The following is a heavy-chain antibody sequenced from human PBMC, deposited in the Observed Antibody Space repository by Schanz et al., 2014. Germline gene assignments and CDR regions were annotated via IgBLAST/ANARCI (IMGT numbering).Heavy chain of an antibody. CDR1: GYTFTSDS. V-gene: IGHV1-46*01. J-gene: IGHJ4*02. Sequence: QVHLVQSGAEVHKPGASLKISCKASGYTFTSDSMHWVRQAPGQGLEWMGMINPSGGGTSYALRFQDRVTITRDTLASTAYMEVSSLRSEDTAVYYCARSGSSNWYFFDYWGQGTLVTVSS. D-gene: IGHD6-13*01. CDR2: INPSGGGT. CDR3: ARSGSSNWYFFDY.